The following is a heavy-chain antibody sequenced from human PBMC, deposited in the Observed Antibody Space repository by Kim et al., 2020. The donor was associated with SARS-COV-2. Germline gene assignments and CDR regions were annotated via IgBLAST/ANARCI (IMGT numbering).Heavy chain of an antibody. Sequence: SETLSLTCTVSGGSISSSSYYWGWIRQPPGKGLEWIGSIYYSGSTYYNPSLKSRVTISVDTSKNQFSLKLSSVTAADTAVYYCASSYDRTGTAYYYGMDVWGQGTTVTVSS. V-gene: IGHV4-39*01. J-gene: IGHJ6*02. D-gene: IGHD1-7*01. CDR2: IYYSGST. CDR3: ASSYDRTGTAYYYGMDV. CDR1: GGSISSSSYY.